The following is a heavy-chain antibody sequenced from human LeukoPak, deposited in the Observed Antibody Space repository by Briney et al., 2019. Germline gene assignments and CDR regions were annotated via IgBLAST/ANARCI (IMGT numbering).Heavy chain of an antibody. CDR1: GAAFTILA. CDR2: IGGDGTIT. D-gene: IGHD5-24*01. J-gene: IGHJ4*02. Sequence: GEPLRLSCAVSGAAFTILAMHWIRQCPGKELEFVSAIGGDGTITHYGDSVRGRFMITRDNSRNTMYLQMGGLRPEDTAVYFCATGYNHYYDYWGQGIQVTVSS. CDR3: ATGYNHYYDY. V-gene: IGHV3-64*02.